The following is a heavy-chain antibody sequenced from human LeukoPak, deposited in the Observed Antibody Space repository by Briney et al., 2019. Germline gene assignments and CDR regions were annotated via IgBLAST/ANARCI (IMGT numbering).Heavy chain of an antibody. J-gene: IGHJ4*02. V-gene: IGHV1-2*02. CDR3: ARGYCSGGSCYTPN. CDR2: INPNSGGT. CDR1: GYTFTGYY. D-gene: IGHD2-15*01. Sequence: ASVKVSCKASGYTFTGYYMHWVRQAPGQGLEWMGWINPNSGGTNYAQKFQGRVTMTRDTSISTAYMELSRLRSDDTAVYYCARGYCSGGSCYTPNWGRGTLVTVSS.